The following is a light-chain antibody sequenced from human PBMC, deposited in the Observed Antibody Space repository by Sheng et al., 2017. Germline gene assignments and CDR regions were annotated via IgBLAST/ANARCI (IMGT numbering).Light chain of an antibody. CDR2: DDS. CDR1: NIGSKS. CDR3: QVWDTSSDHPGV. Sequence: SYVLTQPPSVSVAPGQTARIPCAGSNIGSKSVHWYQQKPGQAPVLVVYDDSDRLSGIPERLSASNSGNTATLTVSRVEAGDEADYYCQVWDTSSDHPGVFGGGTKLTVL. V-gene: IGLV3-21*02. J-gene: IGLJ2*01.